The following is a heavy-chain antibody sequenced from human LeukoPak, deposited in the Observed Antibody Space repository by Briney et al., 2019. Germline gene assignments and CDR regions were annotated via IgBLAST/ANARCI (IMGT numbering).Heavy chain of an antibody. V-gene: IGHV4-4*07. CDR2: IYTSGST. D-gene: IGHD3-22*01. Sequence: SETLSLTCTVSGGSISSYYWSWIRQPAGMGLEWIGRIYTSGSTNYNPSLKSRVTISVGKSKNQFSLKLSSVTAADTAVYYCARVAPYDSSGIGAFDIWGQGTMVTVSS. CDR1: GGSISSYY. J-gene: IGHJ3*02. CDR3: ARVAPYDSSGIGAFDI.